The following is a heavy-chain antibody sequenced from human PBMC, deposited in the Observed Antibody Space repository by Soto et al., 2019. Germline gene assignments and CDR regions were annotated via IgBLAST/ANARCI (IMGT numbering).Heavy chain of an antibody. V-gene: IGHV3-23*01. D-gene: IGHD3-22*01. CDR1: GFTFSSYA. J-gene: IGHJ4*02. CDR2: ISGSGGST. CDR3: AKAISMIVVVIVDY. Sequence: GGSLRLSCAASGFTFSSYAMSWVRQAPGKGLEWVSAISGSGGSTYYADSVKGRFTISRDNSKNTLYLQMNSLRAEDTAVYYCAKAISMIVVVIVDYWGQGTLVTVSS.